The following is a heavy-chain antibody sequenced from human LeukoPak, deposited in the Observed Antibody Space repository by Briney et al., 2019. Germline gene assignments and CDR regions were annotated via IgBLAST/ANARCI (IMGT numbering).Heavy chain of an antibody. V-gene: IGHV4-39*07. CDR2: IYYSGST. J-gene: IGHJ4*02. D-gene: IGHD3-10*01. CDR3: ARDTYGSTTDDDY. Sequence: KSSETLSLTCTVSGGSISSSSYYWGWIRQPPGKGLEWIGSIYYSGSTYYNPSLKSRVTIPVDTSKNQFSLKLSSVTAADTAVYYCARDTYGSTTDDDYWGQGTLVTVSS. CDR1: GGSISSSSYY.